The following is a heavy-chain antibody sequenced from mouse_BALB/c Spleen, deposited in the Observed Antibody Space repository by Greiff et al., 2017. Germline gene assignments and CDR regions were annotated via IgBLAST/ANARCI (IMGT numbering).Heavy chain of an antibody. V-gene: IGHV3-2*02. CDR1: GYSITSDYA. CDR3: ASQHTN. J-gene: IGHJ3*01. CDR2: ISYSGST. Sequence: EVKLLESGPGLVKPSQSLSLTCTVTGYSITSDYAWNWIRQFPGNKLEWMGYISYSGSTSYNPSLKSRISITRDTSKNQFFLQLNSVTTEDTATYYCASQHTNWGQGTLVTVSA. D-gene: IGHD1-1*01.